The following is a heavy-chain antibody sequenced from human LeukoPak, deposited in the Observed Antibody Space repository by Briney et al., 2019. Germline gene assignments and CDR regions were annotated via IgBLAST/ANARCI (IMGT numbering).Heavy chain of an antibody. Sequence: AAVKVSCKASGYTFAYYYMNWVRQAPGQGLEWMGSINPSGGSTSYAQKFQGRVTMTRDTPTSTVYMELSSLTSEDTARYYCARDPKGKAVPGTVGFDPWGQGTLVTVSS. V-gene: IGHV1-46*01. CDR3: ARDPKGKAVPGTVGFDP. J-gene: IGHJ5*02. CDR1: GYTFAYYY. CDR2: INPSGGST. D-gene: IGHD6-19*01.